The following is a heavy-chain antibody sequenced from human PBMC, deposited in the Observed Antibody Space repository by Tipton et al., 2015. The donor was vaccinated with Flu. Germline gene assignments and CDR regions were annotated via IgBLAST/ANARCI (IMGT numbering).Heavy chain of an antibody. CDR1: GGSISGYY. Sequence: TLSLTCTVSGGSISGYYWSWIRQPPGKGLEWIAYIYYSGSTNYNPSLKSRVTISVDMSKNQFSLKLNSVTAADTAVYYCAKSNPAPVTGSSGDYWGQGTLVTVSS. CDR3: AKSNPAPVTGSSGDY. D-gene: IGHD6-13*01. V-gene: IGHV4-59*01. J-gene: IGHJ4*02. CDR2: IYYSGST.